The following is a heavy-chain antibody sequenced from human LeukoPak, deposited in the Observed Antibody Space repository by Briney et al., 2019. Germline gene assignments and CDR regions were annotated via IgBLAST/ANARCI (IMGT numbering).Heavy chain of an antibody. CDR2: INPSGGST. J-gene: IGHJ3*02. Sequence: ASVKVSCKASGYTFTSYYMHWVRQAPGQGLEWMGIINPSGGSTSYAQKFQGRVTMTRDTSTSTLYMELSSLRSEDTAVYYCARCLRGGDFVAQDAFDIWGQGTMVTVSS. CDR1: GYTFTSYY. CDR3: ARCLRGGDFVAQDAFDI. V-gene: IGHV1-46*01. D-gene: IGHD2-21*02.